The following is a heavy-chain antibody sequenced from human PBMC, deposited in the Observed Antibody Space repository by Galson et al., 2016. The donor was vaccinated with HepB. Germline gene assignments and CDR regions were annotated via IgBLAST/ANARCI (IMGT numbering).Heavy chain of an antibody. V-gene: IGHV2-5*02. CDR3: ARSDRYFFDY. J-gene: IGHJ4*02. CDR2: IYWDDDT. CDR1: GFSLTTFGVG. D-gene: IGHD1-14*01. Sequence: PALVTPTQTLTLTCSFSGFSLTTFGVGVGWLRQPPGKPLEWLALIYWDDDTRYSPSLKSRLTLTKDTSKNQVVLSVTNMDALDTATYYCARSDRYFFDYWGQGTLVTVSS.